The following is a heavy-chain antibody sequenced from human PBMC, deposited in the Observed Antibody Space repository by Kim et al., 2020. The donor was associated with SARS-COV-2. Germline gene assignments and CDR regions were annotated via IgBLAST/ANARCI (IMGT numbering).Heavy chain of an antibody. V-gene: IGHV3-30*18. CDR1: RFTFSNYG. Sequence: GGSLRLSCAASRFTFSNYGMHWVRQAPGKGLEWVTVISNDGSNKYYGDSVKGRFTVSRDNSKNTLYLQMNSLGPEDTAVYYCGKDTTYPDALTGYSPYGMDAWGQGTTVIVSS. CDR3: GKDTTYPDALTGYSPYGMDA. D-gene: IGHD3-9*01. J-gene: IGHJ6*02. CDR2: ISNDGSNK.